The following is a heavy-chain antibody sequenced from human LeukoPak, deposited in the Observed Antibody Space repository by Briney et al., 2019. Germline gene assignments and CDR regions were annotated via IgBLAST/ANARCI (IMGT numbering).Heavy chain of an antibody. CDR1: GGSISSYY. Sequence: SETLSLTCTVSGGSISSYYWGWIRQPPGKGLEWIGYIYYSGTTNYNPSLMSRVTMSVDTSKNQFSLKLTSVTAAATAVYYCARKCNCSGGSCFSCGTFDIWGQGTMVTVSS. J-gene: IGHJ3*02. D-gene: IGHD2-15*01. V-gene: IGHV4-59*01. CDR2: IYYSGTT. CDR3: ARKCNCSGGSCFSCGTFDI.